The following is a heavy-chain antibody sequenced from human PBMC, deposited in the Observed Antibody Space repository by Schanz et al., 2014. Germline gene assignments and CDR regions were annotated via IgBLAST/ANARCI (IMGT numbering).Heavy chain of an antibody. Sequence: QVQLQESGPGLVKPSGTLSLTCAVSGGSISSSNWWSWVRQPPGKGLEWIGEIYHSGSTNYKPSLKVRVPISADKSKTQFSLKLRSVTAADTAVYYCARRSVSPSGNSYGYVVAWFDPWGQGTLVTVSS. D-gene: IGHD5-18*01. CDR1: GGSISSSNW. CDR3: ARRSVSPSGNSYGYVVAWFDP. CDR2: IYHSGST. V-gene: IGHV4-4*02. J-gene: IGHJ5*02.